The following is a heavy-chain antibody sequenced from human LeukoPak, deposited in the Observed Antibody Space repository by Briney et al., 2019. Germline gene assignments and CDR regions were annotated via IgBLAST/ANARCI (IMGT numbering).Heavy chain of an antibody. CDR3: ARGEPAGSTDS. CDR2: ISGDGGQT. D-gene: IGHD1-14*01. J-gene: IGHJ4*02. V-gene: IGHV3-64*01. CDR1: GFILSSYP. Sequence: GGSLRLSCVASGFILSSYPMHWVRQAPGKGLESVSAISGDGGQTYYANSVKGRFTISRDNSKNTLYLQMGSLRDEDTAMYYCARGEPAGSTDSWGQGTLVTVSS.